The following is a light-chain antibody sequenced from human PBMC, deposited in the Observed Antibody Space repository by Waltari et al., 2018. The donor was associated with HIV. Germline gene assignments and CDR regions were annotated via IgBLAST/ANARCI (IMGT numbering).Light chain of an antibody. CDR1: SSDVGGYEY. CDR2: EVN. Sequence: QSALTQPPSASGSLGQSVTISCTGTSSDVGGYEYVSWYQQHPDKAPKLRIYEVNKRPPGVPDRFSGSKSDNTASLTVAGLQDDDEAHYYCASYGDTNRVLFGGGTRVTVL. CDR3: ASYGDTNRVL. J-gene: IGLJ6*01. V-gene: IGLV2-8*01.